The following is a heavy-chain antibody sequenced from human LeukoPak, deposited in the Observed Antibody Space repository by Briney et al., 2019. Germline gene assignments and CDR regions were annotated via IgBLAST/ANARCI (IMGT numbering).Heavy chain of an antibody. CDR1: GFTFSNYN. Sequence: GGSLRLSCEASGFTFSNYNMKWVRQAPGQRLEWVSSITSSSSYVFYADSVKGRFTISRDNAQNSLYLQMNSLRAEDTAVYYCARDPYSGSYGNNYYYYMDVWGKGTTVTISS. V-gene: IGHV3-21*01. CDR3: ARDPYSGSYGNNYYYYMDV. J-gene: IGHJ6*03. D-gene: IGHD5-12*01. CDR2: ITSSSSYV.